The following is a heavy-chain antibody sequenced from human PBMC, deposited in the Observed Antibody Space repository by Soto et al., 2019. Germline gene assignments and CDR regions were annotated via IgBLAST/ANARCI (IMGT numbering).Heavy chain of an antibody. V-gene: IGHV1-69*02. CDR2: IIPVLGVA. CDR1: GYTLTELS. CDR3: ARIWGYCSGGSCYVNYYYGMDV. D-gene: IGHD2-15*01. J-gene: IGHJ6*02. Sequence: GASVKVSCKVSGYTLTELSMHWVRQAPGKGLEWMGMIIPVLGVANYAQKFQGRVTIIADKSTSTAYMELSSLRSEDTAVYYCARIWGYCSGGSCYVNYYYGMDVWGQGTTVTVSS.